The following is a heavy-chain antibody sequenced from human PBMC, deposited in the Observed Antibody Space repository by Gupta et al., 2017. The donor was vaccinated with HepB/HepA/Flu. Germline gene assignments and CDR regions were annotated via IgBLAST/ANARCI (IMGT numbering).Heavy chain of an antibody. V-gene: IGHV4-34*01. CDR1: GGSFSGYF. J-gene: IGHJ1*01. Sequence: QVQVQQWGAGLLKPTETLSLTCVVYGGSFSGYFWSWIRQSPGKGLEWIGEINHRGVSVYNPSFRSRISISLDTSKTQFSLKMTSVTAADTATYYCAGGDQFGTESYVHHWGQGTLVSVSS. CDR3: AGGDQFGTESYVHH. CDR2: INHRGVS. D-gene: IGHD5-18*01.